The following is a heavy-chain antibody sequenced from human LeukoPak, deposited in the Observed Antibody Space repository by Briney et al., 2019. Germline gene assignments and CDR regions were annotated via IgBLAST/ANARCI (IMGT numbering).Heavy chain of an antibody. CDR1: GGSISSSSYY. V-gene: IGHV4-39*01. Sequence: PSETLSLTCTVSGGSISSSSYYWGWIRQPPGKGVEWIGSIYYSGSTYYNPSLKSRVTISVDTSKNQFSLKLSSVTAADTAVYYCASELAARYCSGGSCYATDYWGQGTLVTVSS. D-gene: IGHD2-15*01. CDR2: IYYSGST. J-gene: IGHJ4*02. CDR3: ASELAARYCSGGSCYATDY.